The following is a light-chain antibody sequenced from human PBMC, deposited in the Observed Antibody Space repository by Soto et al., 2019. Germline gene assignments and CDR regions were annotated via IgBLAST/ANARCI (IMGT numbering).Light chain of an antibody. J-gene: IGLJ2*01. Sequence: QSVLTQPPSVSGAPGQRVTISCTGNSSNIGAGYDVHWYQQLPGKAPKLLIYTNHQRPSGVPDRFSGSKSGTSASLAISGLRSEDEAIFYCAAWDDSLNAVVFGGGTKLTVL. CDR3: AAWDDSLNAVV. CDR2: TNH. V-gene: IGLV1-40*01. CDR1: SSNIGAGYD.